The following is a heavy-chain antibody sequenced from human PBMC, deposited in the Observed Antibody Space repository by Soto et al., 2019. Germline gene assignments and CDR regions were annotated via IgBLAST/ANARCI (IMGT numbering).Heavy chain of an antibody. J-gene: IGHJ4*02. V-gene: IGHV4-59*01. CDR2: IYYSGST. Sequence: SETLSLTCAVSGGSISSYYWSWIRQPPGKGLEWIGYIYYSGSTNYNPSLKSRVTISVDTSKNQFSLKLTSVTAADTAVYYCARSRYTSGWWTPPFDYWGQGTLVAVS. CDR3: ARSRYTSGWWTPPFDY. D-gene: IGHD6-19*01. CDR1: GGSISSYY.